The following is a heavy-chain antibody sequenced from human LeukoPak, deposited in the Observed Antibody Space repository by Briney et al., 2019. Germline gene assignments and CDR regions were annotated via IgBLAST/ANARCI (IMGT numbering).Heavy chain of an antibody. Sequence: VASVKVSCKASGYTFHNSGISWLREAPGQGLEWMGWTNARNGFTNYAQKFQGRLTMTTDTSTTTAHMDLRGLTSDDTAVYYCARDRKGTGIWRDYWGQGTLVTVSS. J-gene: IGHJ4*02. V-gene: IGHV1-18*01. CDR3: ARDRKGTGIWRDY. D-gene: IGHD1-1*01. CDR2: TNARNGFT. CDR1: GYTFHNSG.